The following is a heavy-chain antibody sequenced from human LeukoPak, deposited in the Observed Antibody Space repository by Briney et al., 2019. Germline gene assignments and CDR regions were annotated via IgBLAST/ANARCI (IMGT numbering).Heavy chain of an antibody. D-gene: IGHD3-16*01. CDR2: ISYDGSNK. J-gene: IGHJ4*02. Sequence: EWVAVISYDGSNKYYADSVKGRFTISRDNSKNTLYLQMNSLRAEDTAVYYCAKDFTGQLDYWGQGTLVTVSS. CDR3: AKDFTGQLDY. V-gene: IGHV3-30*18.